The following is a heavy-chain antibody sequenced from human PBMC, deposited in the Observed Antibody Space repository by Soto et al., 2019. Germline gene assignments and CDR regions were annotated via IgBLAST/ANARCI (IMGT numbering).Heavy chain of an antibody. V-gene: IGHV4-34*01. J-gene: IGHJ4*02. D-gene: IGHD4-17*01. CDR1: GGSFSGYY. CDR3: ARGLGYGDYEVKAFDY. Sequence: SETLSLTCAVYGGSFSGYYWSWIRQPPGKGLEWIGEINHSGSTNYNPSLKSRVTISVDTSKNQFSLKLSSVTAADTAVYYCARGLGYGDYEVKAFDYWGQGTLVTVSS. CDR2: INHSGST.